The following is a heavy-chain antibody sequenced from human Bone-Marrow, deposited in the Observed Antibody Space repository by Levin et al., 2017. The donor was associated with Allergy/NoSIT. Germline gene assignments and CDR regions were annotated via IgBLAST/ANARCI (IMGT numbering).Heavy chain of an antibody. CDR1: GFTFSNAW. V-gene: IGHV3-15*01. D-gene: IGHD2-8*02. Sequence: SCAASGFTFSNAWMTWVRQAPGKGLEWVGRIKSKTDGGTTDYAAPVKDRFTISRDDSKNTLYLQMNSLKSEDTAVYYCTTAVLYAKWGQYWGQGTLVTVSS. J-gene: IGHJ4*02. CDR2: IKSKTDGGTT. CDR3: TTAVLYAKWGQY.